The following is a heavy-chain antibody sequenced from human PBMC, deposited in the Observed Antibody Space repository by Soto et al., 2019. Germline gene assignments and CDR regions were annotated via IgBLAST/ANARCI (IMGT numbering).Heavy chain of an antibody. V-gene: IGHV3-30-3*01. CDR3: ARDLLLEYSSQQGYSDP. J-gene: IGHJ5*02. D-gene: IGHD6-6*01. CDR1: GFTFSSYA. Sequence: QVQLVESGGGVVQPGRSLRLSCAASGFTFSSYAMHWVRQAPGKGLEWVAVISYDGSNKYYADSVKGRFTISRDNSKNTLYMQMNSPRAEDTAVYYCARDLLLEYSSQQGYSDPWGQGTLVTVSS. CDR2: ISYDGSNK.